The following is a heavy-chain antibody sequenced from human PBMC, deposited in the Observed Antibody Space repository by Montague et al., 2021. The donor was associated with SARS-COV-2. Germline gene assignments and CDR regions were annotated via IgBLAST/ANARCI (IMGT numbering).Heavy chain of an antibody. D-gene: IGHD3-10*01. CDR3: ARVRYYGSGTSLGMDV. CDR2: INHSGST. J-gene: IGHJ6*02. Sequence: SETLSLTCAVYGGSFSGYYGSWIRQHPGKGLEWIGEINHSGSTNYNPALKSRVTISVDTSKNQFSLKLSSVTAADTAVYYCARVRYYGSGTSLGMDVWGQGTTVTVSS. V-gene: IGHV4-34*01. CDR1: GGSFSGYY.